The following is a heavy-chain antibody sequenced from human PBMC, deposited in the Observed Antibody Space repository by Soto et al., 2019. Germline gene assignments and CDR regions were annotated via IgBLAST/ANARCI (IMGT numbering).Heavy chain of an antibody. Sequence: QVQLRESGSGLVKPSQTLSLTCSVSGASVTRDGNCWTWIRQPPGKGLEFVASIYHGGSTFYNPSLRRRVTISLDRSKNQFSLKLAYVTAADTAVYYCAREVEGYSQFDDWGQGTLVTVSS. CDR2: IYHGGST. V-gene: IGHV4-30-2*01. J-gene: IGHJ4*02. D-gene: IGHD4-4*01. CDR1: GASVTRDGNC. CDR3: AREVEGYSQFDD.